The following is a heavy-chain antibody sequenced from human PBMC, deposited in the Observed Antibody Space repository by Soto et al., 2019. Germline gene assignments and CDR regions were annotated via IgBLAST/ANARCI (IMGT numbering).Heavy chain of an antibody. J-gene: IGHJ3*02. D-gene: IGHD1-26*01. Sequence: GGSLRLSCAASGFTFSRYAMSWVRQAPRKGLEWVSAISGSDGSTYYADSVKGLFTISRDNSKNTLYLQMNSLRAEYTAVYYCAKDDRVGATGAFDIWGQGTMVTVSS. CDR2: ISGSDGST. V-gene: IGHV3-23*01. CDR3: AKDDRVGATGAFDI. CDR1: GFTFSRYA.